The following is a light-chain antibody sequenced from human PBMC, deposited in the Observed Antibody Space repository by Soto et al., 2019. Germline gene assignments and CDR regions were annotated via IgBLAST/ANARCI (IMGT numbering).Light chain of an antibody. Sequence: QAVVTQPASVSGSPGQSITISCTGTSSDVGGYNYVSWYQQHPGKAPKLMIYEVTHRPSGVSNRFSGSKSGNTASLTISGLQAEDEADYYCSSSTNSGLPDVFGGGTKVTVL. CDR1: SSDVGGYNY. V-gene: IGLV2-14*01. CDR3: SSSTNSGLPDV. J-gene: IGLJ3*02. CDR2: EVT.